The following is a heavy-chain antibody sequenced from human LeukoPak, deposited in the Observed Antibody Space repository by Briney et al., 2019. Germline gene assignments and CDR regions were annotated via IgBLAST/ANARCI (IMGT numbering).Heavy chain of an antibody. CDR2: ISYDGSNK. CDR1: GFTFSSYA. J-gene: IGHJ4*02. Sequence: PGRSLRLSCAASGFTFSSYAMHWVRQAPGKGLEWVAVISYDGSNKYYADSVKGRLTISRDNSKNTLYLQMNSLRAEDTAVYYCARDGDSGFDYWGQGTLVTVSS. V-gene: IGHV3-30-3*01. CDR3: ARDGDSGFDY. D-gene: IGHD3-10*01.